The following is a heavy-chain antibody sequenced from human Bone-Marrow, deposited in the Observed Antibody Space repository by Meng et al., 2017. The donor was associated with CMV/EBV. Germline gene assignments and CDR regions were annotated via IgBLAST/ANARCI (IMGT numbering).Heavy chain of an antibody. CDR2: IYWDADK. CDR3: AQRRWTSSGWYGNWFDP. CDR1: LSTNGVG. J-gene: IGHJ5*02. V-gene: IGHV2-5*02. Sequence: LSTNGVGVRWIRQPPGEALEWLAIIYWDADKRYSPFLKNRLTITRDTSKNQVALSMTDMDPVDTATYYCAQRRWTSSGWYGNWFDPWDQGILVTVSS. D-gene: IGHD6-19*01.